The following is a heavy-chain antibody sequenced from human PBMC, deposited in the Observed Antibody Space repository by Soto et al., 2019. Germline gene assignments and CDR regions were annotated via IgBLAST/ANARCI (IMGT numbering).Heavy chain of an antibody. V-gene: IGHV4-30-4*01. CDR2: IYYSGST. Sequence: SETRSLTCTVSGGSISSGDYYWSWIRQPPGKGLEWIGYIYYSGSTYYNPSLKSRVTISVDTSKNQFSLKLSSVTAADTAVYYCAREATVTNNWFDPWGQGTLVTVSS. CDR3: AREATVTNNWFDP. D-gene: IGHD4-17*01. CDR1: GGSISSGDYY. J-gene: IGHJ5*02.